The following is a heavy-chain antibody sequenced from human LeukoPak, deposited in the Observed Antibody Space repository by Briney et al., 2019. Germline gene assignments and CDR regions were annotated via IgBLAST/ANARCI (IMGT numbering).Heavy chain of an antibody. D-gene: IGHD2-2*01. Sequence: GESLKISCKGSGYSFTSYWIGWVRQMPGKGLEWMGIIYPGDSDTRYSPSFQGQVTISADKSISTAYLQWSSLKASDTAMYYCARQAFCSSTSCYQGGDYWGQGTLVTVSS. CDR3: ARQAFCSSTSCYQGGDY. CDR1: GYSFTSYW. J-gene: IGHJ4*02. CDR2: IYPGDSDT. V-gene: IGHV5-51*01.